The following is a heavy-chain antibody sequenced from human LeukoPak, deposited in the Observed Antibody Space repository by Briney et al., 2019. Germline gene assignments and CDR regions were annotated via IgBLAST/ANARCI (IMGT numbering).Heavy chain of an antibody. CDR2: ISAYNGNT. V-gene: IGHV1-18*01. CDR3: ARAKDYYGSGSYFIGVNWFDP. CDR1: GYTFTSYG. D-gene: IGHD3-10*01. Sequence: ASVKVSCKASGYTFTSYGISWVRQAPGQGLEWTGWISAYNGNTNYAQKLQGRVTMTTDTSTSTAYMELRSLRSDDTAVYYCARAKDYYGSGSYFIGVNWFDPWGQGTLVTVSS. J-gene: IGHJ5*02.